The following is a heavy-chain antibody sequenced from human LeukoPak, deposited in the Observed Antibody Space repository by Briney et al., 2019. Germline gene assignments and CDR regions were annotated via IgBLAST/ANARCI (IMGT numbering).Heavy chain of an antibody. J-gene: IGHJ5*02. CDR1: GGSISSGGYY. D-gene: IGHD3/OR15-3a*01. Sequence: SETLSLTCTVSGGSISSGGYYWSWIRQHPGKGLEWIGYIYYSGSTYYNPSLESRVTISVDTSKNQFSLKLSSVTAADTAVYYCASSDATRGRWFDPWGQGTLVTVSS. V-gene: IGHV4-31*03. CDR2: IYYSGST. CDR3: ASSDATRGRWFDP.